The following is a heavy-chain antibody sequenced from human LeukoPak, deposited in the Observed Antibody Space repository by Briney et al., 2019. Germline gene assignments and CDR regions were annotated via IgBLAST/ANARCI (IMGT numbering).Heavy chain of an antibody. CDR3: ARDREVVTAKAQMDV. CDR1: GFTVSTNH. Sequence: PGGSLRLSWAVSGFTVSTNHMSWVRQAPGRGLEWVSVIYNDGNTYYTDSVKGRFTISRDNSKNTVFLQMNSLRVEDTAVYYCARDREVVTAKAQMDVWGKGTTVTVSS. D-gene: IGHD2-21*02. CDR2: IYNDGNT. J-gene: IGHJ6*03. V-gene: IGHV3-53*01.